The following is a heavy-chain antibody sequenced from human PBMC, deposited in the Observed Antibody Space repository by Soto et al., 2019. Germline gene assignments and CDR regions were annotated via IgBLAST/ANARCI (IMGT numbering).Heavy chain of an antibody. CDR1: GLPFSTYG. CDR3: GRDVIGYDSSGYYSYGTDV. CDR2: IWYDESNK. V-gene: IGHV3-33*01. D-gene: IGHD3-22*01. Sequence: QVQLVESGGGVVQPGRSLRLSCAASGLPFSTYGMHWVHQAPGKGLEWVAVIWYDESNKYYADSVKGRFTISRDNSKNTLYLQMNSLRAEDTAVYYCGRDVIGYDSSGYYSYGTDVWGQGTTVTVSS. J-gene: IGHJ6*02.